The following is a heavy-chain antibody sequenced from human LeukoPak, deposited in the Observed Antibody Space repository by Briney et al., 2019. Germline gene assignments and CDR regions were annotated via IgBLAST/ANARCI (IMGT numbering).Heavy chain of an antibody. V-gene: IGHV3-23*01. CDR2: INDSGDST. CDR3: AKQLGYCSAGTCYFSY. D-gene: IGHD2-15*01. J-gene: IGHJ4*02. CDR1: GFTFNNYA. Sequence: GSLRLSCAASGFTFNNYAMSWVRQAPGKELEWVSAINDSGDSTYYADSVKGRFTISRDNSRNTLYLQLNSLRAEDSAIYYCAKQLGYCSAGTCYFSYWGQGTLVTVSS.